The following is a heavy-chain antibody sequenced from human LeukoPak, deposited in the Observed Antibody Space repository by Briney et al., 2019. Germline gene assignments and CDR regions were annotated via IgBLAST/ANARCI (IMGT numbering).Heavy chain of an antibody. CDR1: GGSISSYY. CDR2: IYTSGST. V-gene: IGHV4-4*07. CDR3: ARGARERYYYYYGMDV. Sequence: PSETLSLTCTVSGGSISSYYWSWIRQPAGKGLEWIGRIYTSGSTNYNPSLKSRVTMSVDTSKNQFSLKLSSVTAADTAVYYCARGARERYYYYYGMDVWGQGTTVTVSS. J-gene: IGHJ6*02. D-gene: IGHD3-10*01.